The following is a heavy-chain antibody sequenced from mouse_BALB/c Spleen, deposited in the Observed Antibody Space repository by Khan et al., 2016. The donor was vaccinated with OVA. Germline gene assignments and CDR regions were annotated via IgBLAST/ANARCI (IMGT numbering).Heavy chain of an antibody. CDR2: INPTTGYT. CDR1: GYTFTSYW. J-gene: IGHJ3*01. V-gene: IGHV1-7*01. Sequence: VQLQQSGAELAKPGASVKMSCKASGYTFTSYWMHWVKQRPGQGLEWIGFINPTTGYTEYNQKFKDKATLTADKSSSTAYMQLSSLTSEDSAVYDGARAPTMITQFSYWGQGTLVTVSA. CDR3: ARAPTMITQFSY. D-gene: IGHD2-4*01.